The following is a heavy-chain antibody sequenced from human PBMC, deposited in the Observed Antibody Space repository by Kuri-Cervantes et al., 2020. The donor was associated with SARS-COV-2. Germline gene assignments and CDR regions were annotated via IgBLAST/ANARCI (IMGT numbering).Heavy chain of an antibody. CDR3: ARVGRDFWSGYYSIGAFDI. CDR1: GGSISSSNW. V-gene: IGHV4-4*02. CDR2: IYHSGST. Sequence: GSLRLSCAVSGGSISSSNWWSWVRQPPGKGLEWIGEIYHSGSTNYNPSLKSRVTISVDKSKNQFSLQLNSVTPEDTAVYYCARVGRDFWSGYYSIGAFDIWGQGTMVTVSS. J-gene: IGHJ3*02. D-gene: IGHD3-3*01.